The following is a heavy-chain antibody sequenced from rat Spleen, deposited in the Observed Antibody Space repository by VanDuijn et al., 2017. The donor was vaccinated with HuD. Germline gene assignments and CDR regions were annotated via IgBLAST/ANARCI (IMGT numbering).Heavy chain of an antibody. J-gene: IGHJ2*01. CDR2: ISYDGSST. Sequence: EVQLVESGGGLVQPGRSLKLSCAASGFTFSNYGMAWVRQAPTKGLEWVATISYDGSSTYYRDSVKGRFTISRDNAKSTLYLQMDSLRSEDTATYYCARHSNYGGPFDYWGQGVMVTVSS. CDR3: ARHSNYGGPFDY. CDR1: GFTFSNYG. D-gene: IGHD1-11*01. V-gene: IGHV5-29*01.